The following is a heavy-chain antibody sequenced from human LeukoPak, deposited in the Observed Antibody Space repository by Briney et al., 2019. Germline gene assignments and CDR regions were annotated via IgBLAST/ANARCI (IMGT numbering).Heavy chain of an antibody. J-gene: IGHJ4*02. CDR3: ARGGYYYGSRSYLDY. CDR2: INSDGSST. Sequence: PGGSLRLSCAASGFTFSSYWMHWVRQAPGKGLVWVSRINSDGSSTSYADSVKGRFTISRDNAKNTLYLQMNSLRAEDTAVYYCARGGYYYGSRSYLDYWGQGTLVTVSS. D-gene: IGHD3-10*01. CDR1: GFTFSSYW. V-gene: IGHV3-74*01.